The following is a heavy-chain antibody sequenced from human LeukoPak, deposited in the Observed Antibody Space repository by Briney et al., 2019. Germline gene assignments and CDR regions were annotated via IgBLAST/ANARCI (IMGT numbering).Heavy chain of an antibody. CDR3: ARLRVVPAAIGLDAFDI. Sequence: GESLKISCKGSGYSFTSYWIGWVRQMPGKGLEWMGIIYPGDSDTRYSPSFQGQVTTSADKSISTAYLQWSSLKASDTAMYYCARLRVVPAAIGLDAFDIWGQGTMVTVSS. V-gene: IGHV5-51*01. CDR1: GYSFTSYW. D-gene: IGHD2-2*02. J-gene: IGHJ3*02. CDR2: IYPGDSDT.